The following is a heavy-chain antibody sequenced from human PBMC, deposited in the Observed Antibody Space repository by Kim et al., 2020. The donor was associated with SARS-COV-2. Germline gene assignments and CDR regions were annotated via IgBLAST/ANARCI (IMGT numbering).Heavy chain of an antibody. J-gene: IGHJ5*02. V-gene: IGHV4-39*01. CDR1: GGSISSSSYY. D-gene: IGHD3-3*02. CDR2: IYYSGST. CDR3: ARRPFRGAGFFDP. Sequence: SETLSLTCTVSGGSISSSSYYWGWIRQPPGKGLVWIGSIYYSGSTYYNPSLKSRVTISVDTSKNQFSLKLSSVTAADTAVYYCARRPFRGAGFFDPWGQGTLVTVSS.